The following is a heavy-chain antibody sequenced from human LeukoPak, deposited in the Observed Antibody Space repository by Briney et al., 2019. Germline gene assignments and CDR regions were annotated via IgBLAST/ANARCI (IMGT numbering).Heavy chain of an antibody. CDR3: ARRPTGDPKFDY. CDR1: GGSISNYF. CDR2: IYSSGST. Sequence: SETLSLTCSVSGGSISNYFWTWIRQPPGKGLEWIGYIYSSGSTYYNPSLKSRVTISVDTSKNRFSLKLSTVTAADTAVYYCARRPTGDPKFDYWGQGTLVTVYS. D-gene: IGHD7-27*01. J-gene: IGHJ4*02. V-gene: IGHV4-59*08.